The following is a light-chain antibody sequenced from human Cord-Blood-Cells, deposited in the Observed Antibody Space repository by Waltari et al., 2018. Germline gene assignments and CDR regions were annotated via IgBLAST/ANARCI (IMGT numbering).Light chain of an antibody. V-gene: IGKV1-5*01. CDR3: QQYNSYLYT. CDR1: QSISSW. J-gene: IGKJ2*01. Sequence: DLQMTQSPSTPFASVGDRVTITCRASQSISSWLAWYQQKPGKAPKLLIYDASSLESGVPSRFSGSGSGTEFTLTISSLQPDDFATYYCQQYNSYLYTFGQGTKLEIK. CDR2: DAS.